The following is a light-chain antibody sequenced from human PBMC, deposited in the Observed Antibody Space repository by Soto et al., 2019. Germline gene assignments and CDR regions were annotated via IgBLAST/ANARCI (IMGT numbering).Light chain of an antibody. CDR2: EVS. CDR3: GSFTTSRIWV. CDR1: SSDVGAYNY. V-gene: IGLV2-14*01. Sequence: QSVLTQPASVSGSPGQSITISCTGTSSDVGAYNYVSWYQQQSGKAPKLMIHEVSNRPSGVSNRFSGSKSGNTASLTISGLQVEDEAEYFCGSFTTSRIWVFGGGTKLTVL. J-gene: IGLJ3*02.